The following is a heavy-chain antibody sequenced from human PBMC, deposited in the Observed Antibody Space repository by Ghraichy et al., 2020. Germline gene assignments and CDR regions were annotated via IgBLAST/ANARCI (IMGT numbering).Heavy chain of an antibody. V-gene: IGHV4-61*01. CDR3: ARSGLIAVAGRASGFLQH. Sequence: SETLSLTCTVSGGSVSSGSYYWSWIRQPPGKGLEWIGYIYYSGSTNYNPSLKSRVTISVDTSKNQFSLKLSSVTAADTAVYYCARSGLIAVAGRASGFLQHWGQGTLVTVSS. CDR1: GGSVSSGSYY. J-gene: IGHJ1*01. D-gene: IGHD6-19*01. CDR2: IYYSGST.